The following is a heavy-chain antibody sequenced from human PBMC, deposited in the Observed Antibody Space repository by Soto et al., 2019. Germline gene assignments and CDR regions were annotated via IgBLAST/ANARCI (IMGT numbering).Heavy chain of an antibody. CDR3: ARVTLHYYDFWSGFRTQYGMDV. V-gene: IGHV4-34*01. D-gene: IGHD3-3*01. CDR2: INNSGST. Sequence: SETLSLTCAVYGGSFSGYYWSWIRQPPGKGLEWIGEINNSGSTNYNPSLKSRVTISVATSKNQFSLKLSSVTAADTAVYYCARVTLHYYDFWSGFRTQYGMDVWGQGTTVTVSS. CDR1: GGSFSGYY. J-gene: IGHJ6*02.